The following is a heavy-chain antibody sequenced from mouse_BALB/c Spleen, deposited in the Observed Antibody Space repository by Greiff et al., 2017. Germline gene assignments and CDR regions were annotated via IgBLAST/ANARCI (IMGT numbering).Heavy chain of an antibody. Sequence: EVQLVESGGGLVQPGGSLRLSCATSGFTFTDYYMSWVRQPPGKALEWLGFIRNKANGYTTAYSASVKGRFTISRDNSQSILYLQMNTLRAEDSATYYCARDTYKNYYAMDYWGQGTSVTVSS. CDR3: ARDTYKNYYAMDY. J-gene: IGHJ4*01. V-gene: IGHV7-3*02. CDR2: IRNKANGYTT. CDR1: GFTFTDYY. D-gene: IGHD1-3*01.